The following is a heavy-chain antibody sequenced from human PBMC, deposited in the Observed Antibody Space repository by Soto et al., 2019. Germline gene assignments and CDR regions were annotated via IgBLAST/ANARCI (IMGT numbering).Heavy chain of an antibody. V-gene: IGHV4-59*01. D-gene: IGHD2-15*01. Sequence: ETLSLTCTVSGGSISSYYWSWIRQPPGKGLEWIGYIYYSGSTNYNPSLKSRVTISVDTSKNQFSLKLSSVTAADTAVYYCARDGSSRYCSGGSCYYYYYGMDVWGQGTTVTVSS. CDR3: ARDGSSRYCSGGSCYYYYYGMDV. J-gene: IGHJ6*02. CDR1: GGSISSYY. CDR2: IYYSGST.